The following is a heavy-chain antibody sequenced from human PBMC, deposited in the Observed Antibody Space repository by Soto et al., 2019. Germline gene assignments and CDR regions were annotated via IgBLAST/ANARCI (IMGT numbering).Heavy chain of an antibody. CDR2: ISGSGGST. D-gene: IGHD3-16*01. Sequence: EVQLLESGGGLVQPGGSLRLSCAASGFTFSSYAMSWVRQAPGKGLEWVSAISGSGGSTYYADSVKGRFTISRDNSKNTLYLQMNSLRAEDTAVYCCAKDQLEVLGGNLDYWGQGTLVTVSS. CDR3: AKDQLEVLGGNLDY. J-gene: IGHJ4*02. V-gene: IGHV3-23*01. CDR1: GFTFSSYA.